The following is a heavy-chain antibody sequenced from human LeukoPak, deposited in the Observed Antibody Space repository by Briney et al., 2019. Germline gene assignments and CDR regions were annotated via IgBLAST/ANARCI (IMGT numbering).Heavy chain of an antibody. CDR3: ARGSHSNPPWP. J-gene: IGHJ5*02. Sequence: SQTLSLTCAVYGGSFSGYYWSWIRQPPGKGLEWIGEINHSGSTNYNPSLKSRVTISVDTSKNQFSLKLSSVTAADTAVYYCARGSHSNPPWPWGQGTLVTVSS. CDR2: INHSGST. V-gene: IGHV4-34*01. D-gene: IGHD2/OR15-2a*01. CDR1: GGSFSGYY.